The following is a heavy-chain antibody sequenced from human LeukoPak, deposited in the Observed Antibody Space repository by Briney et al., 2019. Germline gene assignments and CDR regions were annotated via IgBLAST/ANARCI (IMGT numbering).Heavy chain of an antibody. CDR3: AKDRGKYPDSSSPLDC. D-gene: IGHD6-6*01. CDR1: GFTFSSYA. J-gene: IGHJ4*02. Sequence: GGSLRLSCAASGFTFSSYAMSWVRQAPGRGLEWVSAISGSGGSTYYADSVRGRFTISRDNSKNTLCLQMNSLRAEDTAVYYCAKDRGKYPDSSSPLDCWGQGTLVTVSS. V-gene: IGHV3-23*01. CDR2: ISGSGGST.